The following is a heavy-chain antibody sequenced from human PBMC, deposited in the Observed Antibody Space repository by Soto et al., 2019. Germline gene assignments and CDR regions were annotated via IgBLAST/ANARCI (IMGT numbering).Heavy chain of an antibody. J-gene: IGHJ4*02. V-gene: IGHV3-9*01. CDR2: ISWNSGNI. D-gene: IGHD3-16*01. CDR1: GFTFDAHA. Sequence: GGPLRLSCAGSGFTFDAHAMHWVRQAPGKGLEWVSTISWNSGNIHYADSVKGRFTISRDNSKNTLYLQMNSLRAEDTAVFYCAKDLGYLDYWGQGTLVPVSS. CDR3: AKDLGYLDY.